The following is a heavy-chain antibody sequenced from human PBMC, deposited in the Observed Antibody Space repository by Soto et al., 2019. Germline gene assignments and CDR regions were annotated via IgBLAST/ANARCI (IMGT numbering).Heavy chain of an antibody. D-gene: IGHD3-10*01. Sequence: ASVKVSCKASGYTFTSYDINWVRQAPGQGLESMGWRNPYNGNTGYAQNFQGRVTMTRNTSISTAYMEFSSLRSEDTAVYYCARGPGDLGYLYYWGQGALVTVPS. CDR1: GYTFTSYD. CDR2: RNPYNGNT. CDR3: ARGPGDLGYLYY. V-gene: IGHV1-8*01. J-gene: IGHJ4*02.